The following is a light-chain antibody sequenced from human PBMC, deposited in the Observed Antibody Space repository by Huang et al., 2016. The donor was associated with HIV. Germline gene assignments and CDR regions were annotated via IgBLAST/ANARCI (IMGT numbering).Light chain of an antibody. CDR2: GAA. CDR3: QHYGNSPYT. J-gene: IGKJ2*01. Sequence: EIVLTQSPGTLSLSPGERATLSCRARQSVSSNYLAWYQQKPGQAPRLLIYGAANRATDIPDRFRGSGSGTDFTLTISRLEPEDFAVYYCQHYGNSPYTFGQGTKVEIK. CDR1: QSVSSNY. V-gene: IGKV3-20*01.